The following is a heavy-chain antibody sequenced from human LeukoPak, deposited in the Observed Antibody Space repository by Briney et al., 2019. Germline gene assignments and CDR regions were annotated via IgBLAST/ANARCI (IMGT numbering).Heavy chain of an antibody. CDR1: GGSFSGYY. CDR3: ARGYSGSYYPYFDY. CDR2: INHSGST. J-gene: IGHJ4*02. D-gene: IGHD1-26*01. Sequence: RSETLSLTCAVYGGSFSGYYWSWIRQPPGKGLEWIGEINHSGSTNYNPSLKSRVTISVDTSKNQFSLKLSSVTAADTAVYYCARGYSGSYYPYFDYWGQGTLVTVSS. V-gene: IGHV4-34*01.